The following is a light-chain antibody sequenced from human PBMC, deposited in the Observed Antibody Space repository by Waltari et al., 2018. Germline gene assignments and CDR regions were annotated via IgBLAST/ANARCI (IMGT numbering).Light chain of an antibody. CDR3: SSFTTIGTLVV. CDR2: EVT. V-gene: IGLV2-14*01. Sequence: QSALTQPASVSGSPGQSMTISCTGTSRDVGGYNHVSWSQQQTGKAPKLLILEVTNRPSGISNRFAGSKSGNTASLTISGLQAEDEGEYYCSSFTTIGTLVVFGGGTKVTVL. J-gene: IGLJ2*01. CDR1: SRDVGGYNH.